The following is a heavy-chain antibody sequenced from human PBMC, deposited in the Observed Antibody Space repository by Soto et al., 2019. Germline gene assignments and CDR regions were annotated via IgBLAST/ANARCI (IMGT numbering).Heavy chain of an antibody. Sequence: QVHLVQSGGEVKKTGASVKVSCKASGQTFTNYGISWVRQAPGQGLEWMRWISGDNGDTTFAQKFQGRVSLTTDTSISTACMELRSGTADDTAVNYCLPGAQRCSGSICYSTTGMEGWGQGTTVTVSS. J-gene: IGHJ6*02. V-gene: IGHV1-18*01. CDR2: ISGDNGDT. D-gene: IGHD2-15*01. CDR3: LPGAQRCSGSICYSTTGMEG. CDR1: GQTFTNYG.